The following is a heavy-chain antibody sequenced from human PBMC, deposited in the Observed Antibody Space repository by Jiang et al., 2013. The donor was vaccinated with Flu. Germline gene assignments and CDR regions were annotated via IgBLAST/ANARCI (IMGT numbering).Heavy chain of an antibody. CDR3: ARKGPGDWFDP. CDR2: ISVYNGNT. CDR1: GYTFTSYG. Sequence: GAEVKKPGASVKVSCKASGYTFTSYGITWVRQAPGQGLEWMGWISVYNGNTNYAQKLQGRVTMTTDTSTSTACMELRSLRSDDTAVYYCARKGPGDWFDPWGQGTLVTVSS. J-gene: IGHJ5*02. V-gene: IGHV1-18*01.